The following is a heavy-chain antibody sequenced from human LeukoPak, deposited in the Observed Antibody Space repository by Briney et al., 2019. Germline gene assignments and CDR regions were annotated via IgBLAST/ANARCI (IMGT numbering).Heavy chain of an antibody. CDR2: IYYSGST. V-gene: IGHV4-59*08. D-gene: IGHD3-10*01. J-gene: IGHJ4*02. CDR1: GGSISSYY. Sequence: SETLSLTCTVSGGSISSYYWSWIRQPPGKGLEWIGYIYYSGSTNYNPSLKSRVTISVDTSKNQFSLKLSSVTAADTAVYYCAGSGGQYYFDYWGQGTLVTVSS. CDR3: AGSGGQYYFDY.